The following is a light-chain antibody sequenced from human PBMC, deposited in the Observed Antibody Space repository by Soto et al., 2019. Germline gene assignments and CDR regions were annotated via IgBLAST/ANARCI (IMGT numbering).Light chain of an antibody. Sequence: HSVLTQPPSVSGSPGQRVTISCTGSISNIGAGYDVHWYQQLPRTAPKLLIYGNSNRPSGVPDRFSGSKSGTSASLAITGLQAEDEADYYCQSYDSSIIWVFGGGTQLTVL. J-gene: IGLJ3*02. CDR1: ISNIGAGYD. V-gene: IGLV1-40*01. CDR2: GNS. CDR3: QSYDSSIIWV.